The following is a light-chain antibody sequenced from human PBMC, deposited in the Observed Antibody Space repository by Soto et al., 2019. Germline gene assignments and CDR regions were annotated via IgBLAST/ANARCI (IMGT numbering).Light chain of an antibody. Sequence: EIVMTQSPATLSVSPGERATLSCRASQSVGRSLAWYQHKPGQAPRLLIYGASIRATGIPGRFSGSGSGTEFTLTISSLQSEDFAAYYCQQYSNRYTFGQGTKLEIK. J-gene: IGKJ2*01. CDR2: GAS. CDR1: QSVGRS. V-gene: IGKV3D-15*01. CDR3: QQYSNRYT.